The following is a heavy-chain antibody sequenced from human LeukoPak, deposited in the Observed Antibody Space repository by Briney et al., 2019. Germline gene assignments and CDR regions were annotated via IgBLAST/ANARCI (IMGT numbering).Heavy chain of an antibody. CDR2: IYYSGST. V-gene: IGHV4-59*01. Sequence: PSETLSLTCTVSGGSISSYYWSWIRQPPGKGLEWIGYIYYSGSTNYNPSLKSRVTISVDTSKNQFSLKLSSVTAADTAVYYCARAAWNDKGYYFDYWDQGTLVTVSS. D-gene: IGHD1-1*01. J-gene: IGHJ4*02. CDR3: ARAAWNDKGYYFDY. CDR1: GGSISSYY.